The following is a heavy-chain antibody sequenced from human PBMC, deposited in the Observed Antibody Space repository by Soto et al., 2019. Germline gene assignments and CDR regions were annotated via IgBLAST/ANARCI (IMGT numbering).Heavy chain of an antibody. CDR2: IIPIFGTA. D-gene: IGHD1-7*01. CDR3: ATDRGITGTTDY. Sequence: ASVKVSCKASGGTFSSYAISWVRQAPGQGLEWMGGIIPIFGTANYAQKFQGRVTITADESTSTAYMELSSLRSEDTAVYYCATDRGITGTTDYSGQAPLVTVSS. CDR1: GGTFSSYA. V-gene: IGHV1-69*13. J-gene: IGHJ4*02.